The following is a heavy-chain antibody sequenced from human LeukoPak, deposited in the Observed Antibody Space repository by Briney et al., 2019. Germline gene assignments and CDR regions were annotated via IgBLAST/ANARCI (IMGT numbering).Heavy chain of an antibody. V-gene: IGHV1-3*01. D-gene: IGHD1/OR15-1a*01. CDR3: ARDGGGRYGTTLLDY. CDR2: INAGNGNI. Sequence: ASVKVSCKASGYTFTNYGIHWVRQAPGQRLECMGWINAGNGNIKYSQNFQGRVTFTGDTSASTVYMEFNSLRSEDTAVYYCARDGGGRYGTTLLDYWGQGTLVTVSS. J-gene: IGHJ4*02. CDR1: GYTFTNYG.